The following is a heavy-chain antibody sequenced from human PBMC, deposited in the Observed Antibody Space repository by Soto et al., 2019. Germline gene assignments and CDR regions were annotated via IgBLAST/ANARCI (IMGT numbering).Heavy chain of an antibody. CDR3: AKDVWGRAFDI. CDR1: GFTFNTYA. V-gene: IGHV3-23*01. CDR2: ISGSGGST. Sequence: GGSLRLSCVASGFTFNTYAIHWVRQAPGKGLEWVSAISGSGGSTYYADSVKGRFTISRDNSKNTLYLQMNSLRAEDTAVYYCAKDVWGRAFDIWGQGTMVTVSS. D-gene: IGHD3-16*01. J-gene: IGHJ3*02.